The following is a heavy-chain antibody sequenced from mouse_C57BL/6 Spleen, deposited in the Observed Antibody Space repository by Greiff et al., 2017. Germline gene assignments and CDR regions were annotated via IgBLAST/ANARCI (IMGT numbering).Heavy chain of an antibody. Sequence: EVQLQQSGPELVKPGASVKISCKASGYSFTGYYMNWVKQSPEKSLEWIGEINPSTGGTTYNQKFKAKATLTVDKSSSTAYMQLKSLTSEDSAVYYCARPYSNYEGARDYWGQGTSVTVSS. CDR1: GYSFTGYY. CDR3: ARPYSNYEGARDY. J-gene: IGHJ4*01. D-gene: IGHD2-5*01. V-gene: IGHV1-42*01. CDR2: INPSTGGT.